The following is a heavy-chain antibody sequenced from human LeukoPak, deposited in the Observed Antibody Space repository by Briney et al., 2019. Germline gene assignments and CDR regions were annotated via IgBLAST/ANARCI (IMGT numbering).Heavy chain of an antibody. J-gene: IGHJ3*02. V-gene: IGHV4-39*07. CDR1: GGSISSSSYY. D-gene: IGHD2-21*02. CDR2: IYYSGST. Sequence: SETLSLTCTVSGGSISSSSYYWGWIRQPPGKGLEWIGSIYYSGSTYYNPSLKSRVTISVGTSKNQFSLKLSSVTAADTAVYYCARDRGGGDFDAFDIWGQGTMVTVSS. CDR3: ARDRGGGDFDAFDI.